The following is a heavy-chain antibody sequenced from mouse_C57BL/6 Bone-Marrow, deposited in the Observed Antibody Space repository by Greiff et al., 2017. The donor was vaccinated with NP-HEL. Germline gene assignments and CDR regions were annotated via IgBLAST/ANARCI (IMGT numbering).Heavy chain of an antibody. CDR1: GYTFTDYN. Sequence: VQLQQSGPELVKPGASVKISCKASGYTFTDYNMDWVKQSPGKSLEWIGDINPNNGGTIYNQKFKGKATLTVDKSSSTAYMELRSLTSEDTAVYYCARQLRDGYYLFDYWGQGTTLTVSS. J-gene: IGHJ2*01. V-gene: IGHV1-18*01. CDR2: INPNNGGT. CDR3: ARQLRDGYYLFDY. D-gene: IGHD2-3*01.